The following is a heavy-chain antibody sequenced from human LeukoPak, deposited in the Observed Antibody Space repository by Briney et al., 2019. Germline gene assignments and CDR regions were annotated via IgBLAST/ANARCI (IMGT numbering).Heavy chain of an antibody. CDR1: GFTFSSSA. D-gene: IGHD3-3*01. CDR3: ARVPLAGFWSDYYRNWFDP. V-gene: IGHV3-23*01. J-gene: IGHJ5*02. CDR2: ISNNGGYT. Sequence: GGSLRLSCAASGFTFSSSAMSWVRQAPGKGLEWVSAISNNGGYTYYADSVQGRFTISRDNSKSTLCLQMNSLRSEDTAVYYCARVPLAGFWSDYYRNWFDPWGQGTLVTVSS.